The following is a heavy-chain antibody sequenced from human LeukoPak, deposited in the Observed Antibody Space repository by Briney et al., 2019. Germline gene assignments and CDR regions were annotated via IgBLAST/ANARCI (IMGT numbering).Heavy chain of an antibody. V-gene: IGHV3-23*01. Sequence: GSLRLSFAASGFTFSSYAMTWVRQAPDKGLEWVSAISGSDGSTYYADSVKGRFTISRDDSQNPLYLQMNSLSAEDTAVYYCAKVETSGGANCYALDYWGQGTLVTVSS. J-gene: IGHJ4*02. CDR3: AKVETSGGANCYALDY. CDR2: ISGSDGST. D-gene: IGHD2-2*01. CDR1: GFTFSSYA.